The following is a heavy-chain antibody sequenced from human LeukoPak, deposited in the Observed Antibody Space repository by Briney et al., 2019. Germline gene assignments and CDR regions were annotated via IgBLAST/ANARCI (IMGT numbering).Heavy chain of an antibody. CDR3: ARYLTRYCSGGSCFTYYYYYMAV. Sequence: GGSLRLSCAASGFTFSSYSMNWVRQAPGKGLEWVSYISSSSSTIYYADSVKGRFTISRDNAKNSLYLQMNSLRAEDTAVYYCARYLTRYCSGGSCFTYYYYYMAVWGKGTTVTVSS. V-gene: IGHV3-48*01. CDR2: ISSSSSTI. D-gene: IGHD2-15*01. J-gene: IGHJ6*03. CDR1: GFTFSSYS.